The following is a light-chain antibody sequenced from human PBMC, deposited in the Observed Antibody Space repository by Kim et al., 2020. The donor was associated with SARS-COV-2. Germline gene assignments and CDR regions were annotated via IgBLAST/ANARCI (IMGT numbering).Light chain of an antibody. Sequence: SYELTQPPSVSVAPGKTATITCGGNNIGTKSVHWYQQRPGQAPILVISYDSDRPSGIPERFSDSNSGNTATLTISRVEAGDEADYYCQVWDSSADHHVVFGGGTQLTVL. CDR3: QVWDSSADHHVV. V-gene: IGLV3-21*04. CDR1: NIGTKS. CDR2: YDS. J-gene: IGLJ2*01.